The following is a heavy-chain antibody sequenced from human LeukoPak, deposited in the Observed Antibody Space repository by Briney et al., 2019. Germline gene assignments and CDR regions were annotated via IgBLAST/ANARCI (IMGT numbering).Heavy chain of an antibody. CDR2: ISSSSSYI. J-gene: IGHJ4*02. Sequence: PGGSLRLSCAASGFTFSSYSMNWVRQAPGKGLEWVSSISSSSSYIYYADSVKGRFTISRDNAKNSLYLQMNSLRAEDTAVYYCARDSRFLEWLLEGVDYWGQGTLVTVSS. CDR1: GFTFSSYS. CDR3: ARDSRFLEWLLEGVDY. D-gene: IGHD3-3*01. V-gene: IGHV3-21*01.